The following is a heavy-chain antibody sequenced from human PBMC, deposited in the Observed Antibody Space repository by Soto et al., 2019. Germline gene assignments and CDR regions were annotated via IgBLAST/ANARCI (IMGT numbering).Heavy chain of an antibody. V-gene: IGHV4-34*01. CDR2: INDRGSI. Sequence: VQLQQWGAGPLRPLETLSLTCGVSGGSFSGYYWSWIRQSPGQGLEWIGEINDRGSINYNPSLKSRVSISVDTSKNHYSLNLRSVTAADTAVYYCARESHDILTGPPWVWYFDLWGRGTLVTVSS. J-gene: IGHJ2*01. D-gene: IGHD3-9*01. CDR1: GGSFSGYY. CDR3: ARESHDILTGPPWVWYFDL.